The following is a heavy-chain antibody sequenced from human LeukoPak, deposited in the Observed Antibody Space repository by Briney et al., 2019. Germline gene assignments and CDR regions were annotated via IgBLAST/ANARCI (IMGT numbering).Heavy chain of an antibody. CDR3: ARGGGYSPLPGEYYFDY. CDR2: IHFTGRT. Sequence: TSETLSLTCTVSGGSINTDDYYWSWIRQQPGKGLEWIGYIHFTGRTSYSPSLQSRVSISVDTSNIQFSLKLTSVTAADAGVYYCARGGGYSPLPGEYYFDYWGQGTLVTVSS. CDR1: GGSINTDDYY. J-gene: IGHJ4*02. D-gene: IGHD5-18*01. V-gene: IGHV4-31*03.